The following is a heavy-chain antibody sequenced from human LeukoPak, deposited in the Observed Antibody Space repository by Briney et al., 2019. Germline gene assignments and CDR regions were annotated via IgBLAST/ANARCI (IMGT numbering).Heavy chain of an antibody. CDR2: ISSSSSYI. CDR1: GFTFSSYN. V-gene: IGHV3-21*01. CDR3: ASAHYGDYEGFANLNF. Sequence: GGSLRLSCAAFGFTFSSYNMNWVRQAPGKGLEWVSSISSSSSYIYYADSVKGRFTISRDNAKHSLYLQMNSLRADDTAVYYCASAHYGDYEGFANLNFWGQGTLVTVSS. D-gene: IGHD4-17*01. J-gene: IGHJ4*02.